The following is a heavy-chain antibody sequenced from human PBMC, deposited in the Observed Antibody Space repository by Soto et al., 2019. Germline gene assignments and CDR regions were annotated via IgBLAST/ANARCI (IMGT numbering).Heavy chain of an antibody. CDR2: ISYDGSNR. D-gene: IGHD2-15*01. V-gene: IGHV3-30*18. CDR3: AKRRGAGGHFDY. CDR1: GSTFSGFG. Sequence: GGALRLACAASGSTFSGFGMHWVGQAPGKGLEWVAVISYDGSNRFYADSVRGRYTISRDKSKNTLSLQMNSLTAEDTAVYFCAKRRGAGGHFDYWGQGALVTVSS. J-gene: IGHJ4*02.